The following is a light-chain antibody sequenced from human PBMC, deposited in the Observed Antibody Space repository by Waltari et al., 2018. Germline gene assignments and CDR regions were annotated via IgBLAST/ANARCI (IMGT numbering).Light chain of an antibody. Sequence: EIVLTQSPGTLSLSPGERATLSCRASQTINSNYLGWFQQKPGQAPRLVIFGASSRATGIPDRFSGSGSGTDFTLTISRLEPEDFAVYYCQDDGSSPRTFGQGTKVEIK. CDR2: GAS. CDR1: QTINSNY. V-gene: IGKV3-20*01. CDR3: QDDGSSPRT. J-gene: IGKJ1*01.